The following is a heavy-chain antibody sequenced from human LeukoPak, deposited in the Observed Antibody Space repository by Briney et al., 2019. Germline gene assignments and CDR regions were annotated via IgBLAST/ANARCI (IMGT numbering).Heavy chain of an antibody. CDR1: GFTFSDYY. Sequence: GGSLRLSCAASGFTFSDYYTSWIRQAPGKGLEWVSYISSSGSTIYYADSVKGRFTISRDNAKNSLYLQMNSLRAEDTAVYYCARGQTGTGSYYYYVHVWGKGTTVTVSS. CDR2: ISSSGSTI. D-gene: IGHD1-7*01. CDR3: ARGQTGTGSYYYYVHV. J-gene: IGHJ6*03. V-gene: IGHV3-11*04.